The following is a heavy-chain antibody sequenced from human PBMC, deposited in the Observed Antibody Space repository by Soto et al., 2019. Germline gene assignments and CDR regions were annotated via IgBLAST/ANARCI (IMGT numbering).Heavy chain of an antibody. CDR3: AKDPVPI. CDR2: ISSSGSTT. V-gene: IGHV3-48*01. D-gene: IGHD2-2*01. Sequence: GRSLRLSCAASGFTFSNYSMNWVRQAPGKGLEWVSYISSSGSTTYYADSVKGRFTISRDNAKNSLYLQMNGLRVEDTAMYYCAKDPVPIWGQGTMVTVS. J-gene: IGHJ3*02. CDR1: GFTFSNYS.